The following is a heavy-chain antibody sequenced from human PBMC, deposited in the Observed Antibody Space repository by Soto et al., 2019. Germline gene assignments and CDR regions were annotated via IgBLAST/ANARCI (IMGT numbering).Heavy chain of an antibody. CDR3: ARGRMITVTTDYYGMDV. D-gene: IGHD4-17*01. CDR1: GYTFTSYD. Sequence: ASVKVSCKXSGYTFTSYDINWVRQATGQGLEWMGWMNPNSGNTGYAQKFQGRVTMTRNTSISTAYMELSSLRSEDTAVYYCARGRMITVTTDYYGMDVWGQGTTVTVSS. J-gene: IGHJ6*02. CDR2: MNPNSGNT. V-gene: IGHV1-8*01.